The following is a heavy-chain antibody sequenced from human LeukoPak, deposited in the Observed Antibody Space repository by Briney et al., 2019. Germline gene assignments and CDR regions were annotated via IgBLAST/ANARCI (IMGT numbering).Heavy chain of an antibody. CDR2: IYYSGST. D-gene: IGHD5-18*01. J-gene: IGHJ4*02. Sequence: SETLSLTCTVSGGSISSSSYYWGWTRQPPGKGLEWIGSIYYSGSTYYNPSLKSRVTISVDTSKNQFSLKLSSVAAADTAVYYCARRGGGVDTAMGFLFDYWGQGTLVTVSS. CDR1: GGSISSSSYY. V-gene: IGHV4-39*01. CDR3: ARRGGGVDTAMGFLFDY.